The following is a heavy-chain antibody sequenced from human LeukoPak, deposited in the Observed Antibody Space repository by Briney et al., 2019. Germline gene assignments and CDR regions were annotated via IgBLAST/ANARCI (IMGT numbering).Heavy chain of an antibody. D-gene: IGHD3-10*01. CDR1: GSTFSSYA. V-gene: IGHV3-23*01. CDR3: ARPSSTAFGSGSLDY. J-gene: IGHJ4*02. CDR2: FSGSGGST. Sequence: GGSLRLSCAASGSTFSSYAMSWVRQAPGKGLEWVSAFSGSGGSTYYADSVKGRFTISRDNSKNTLYLQMNSLRAEDTAVYYCARPSSTAFGSGSLDYWGQGTLVTVSS.